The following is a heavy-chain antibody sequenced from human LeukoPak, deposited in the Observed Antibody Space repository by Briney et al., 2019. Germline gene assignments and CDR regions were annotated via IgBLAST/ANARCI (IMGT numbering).Heavy chain of an antibody. CDR2: ISAYNGNT. J-gene: IGHJ4*02. CDR1: GYTFTSYG. CDR3: ARVGYGDYAAFDY. D-gene: IGHD4-17*01. Sequence: PVASVKVSCKASGYTFTSYGISWVRQAPGQGLEWMGWISAYNGNTNYAQKLQGRVTMTTDTSTSTAYIELRSLRSDDTAVYYCARVGYGDYAAFDYWGQGTLVTVSS. V-gene: IGHV1-18*01.